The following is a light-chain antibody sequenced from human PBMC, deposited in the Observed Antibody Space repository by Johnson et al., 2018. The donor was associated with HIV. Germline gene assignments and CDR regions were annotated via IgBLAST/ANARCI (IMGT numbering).Light chain of an antibody. CDR2: DNN. CDR1: SFNIGNNY. V-gene: IGLV1-51*01. Sequence: QSVLTQPPSVSAAPGQKVTIYCSGSSFNIGNNYVSWYQQLPGTAPKLLIYDNNKRPSGIPDRFSGSKSGTSATMGITGLQTGDEADYYCGTWDSSLSAEVFGTGTKVTVL. CDR3: GTWDSSLSAEV. J-gene: IGLJ1*01.